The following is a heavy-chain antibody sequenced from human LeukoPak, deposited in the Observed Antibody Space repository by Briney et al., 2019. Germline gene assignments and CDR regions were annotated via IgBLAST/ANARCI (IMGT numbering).Heavy chain of an antibody. CDR3: ARAPNSYCSSTSCYRYYDFWSGSADYYFDY. D-gene: IGHD2-2*01. CDR1: GFTFSSYW. Sequence: GGSLRLSCAASGFTFSSYWMSWVRQAPGKGLEWVANIRQDGSEKYYVDSVKGRFTISRDNAKNSLYLQMNSLRAEDTAVYYCARAPNSYCSSTSCYRYYDFWSGSADYYFDYWGQGTLVTVSS. V-gene: IGHV3-7*01. J-gene: IGHJ4*02. CDR2: IRQDGSEK.